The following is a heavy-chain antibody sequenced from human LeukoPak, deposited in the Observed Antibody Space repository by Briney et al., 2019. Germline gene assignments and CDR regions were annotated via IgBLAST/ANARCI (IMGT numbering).Heavy chain of an antibody. Sequence: GGSLRLSCAASGFTFSSYAMHWVRQAPGKGLEWVSVISYDGSNKYYADSVRGRFTISRDNSKNTLYLQMNSLRAEDTAMYYCVRDGMGAIVYDYWGQGTLVTVSS. J-gene: IGHJ4*02. CDR1: GFTFSSYA. CDR3: VRDGMGAIVYDY. V-gene: IGHV3-30-3*01. CDR2: ISYDGSNK. D-gene: IGHD2-15*01.